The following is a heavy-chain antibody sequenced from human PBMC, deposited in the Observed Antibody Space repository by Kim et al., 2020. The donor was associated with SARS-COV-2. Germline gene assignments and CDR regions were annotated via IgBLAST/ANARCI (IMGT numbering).Heavy chain of an antibody. CDR2: ISSSSSYI. Sequence: GGSLRLSCAASGFTFSSYSMNWVRQAPGKGLEWVLSISSSSSYIYYADSVKGRSTISRDNAKNSLFLQMNSLRAVDTAVYYCARAANDYDILTGYPYYGMDVWGQGTTVTVSS. CDR3: ARAANDYDILTGYPYYGMDV. V-gene: IGHV3-21*01. J-gene: IGHJ6*02. D-gene: IGHD3-9*01. CDR1: GFTFSSYS.